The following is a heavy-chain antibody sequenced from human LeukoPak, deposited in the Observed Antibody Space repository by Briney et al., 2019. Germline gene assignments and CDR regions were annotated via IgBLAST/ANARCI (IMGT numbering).Heavy chain of an antibody. Sequence: GGSLRLSCAAAGFSFSSYAMSWVRQAPGKGLEWVSAISGSGGGTYYADSVKGRFTISRDNSKNTLYLQMNSLRAEDTAVYYCAKDRSARGAIAGGCWGQGTLVTVSS. CDR1: GFSFSSYA. CDR2: ISGSGGGT. D-gene: IGHD3-10*01. V-gene: IGHV3-23*01. CDR3: AKDRSARGAIAGGC. J-gene: IGHJ4*02.